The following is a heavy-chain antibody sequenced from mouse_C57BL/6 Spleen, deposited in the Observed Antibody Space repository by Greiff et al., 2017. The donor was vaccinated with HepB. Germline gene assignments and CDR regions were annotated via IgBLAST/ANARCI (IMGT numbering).Heavy chain of an antibody. D-gene: IGHD4-1*01. CDR2: IYPGSGNT. J-gene: IGHJ2*01. CDR3: AGGWDGGAYFDY. Sequence: QVPLQQSGPELVKPGASVKISCKASGYSFTSYYIHWVKQRPGQGLEWIGWIYPGSGNTKYNEKFKGKATLTADTSSSTAYMQLSSLTSEDSAVYYCAGGWDGGAYFDYWGQGTTLTVSS. CDR1: GYSFTSYY. V-gene: IGHV1-66*01.